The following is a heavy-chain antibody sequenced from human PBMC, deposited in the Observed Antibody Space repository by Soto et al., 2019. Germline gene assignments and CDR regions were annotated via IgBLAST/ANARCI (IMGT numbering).Heavy chain of an antibody. V-gene: IGHV3-64*02. CDR1: GFSFSLST. D-gene: IGHD4-17*01. Sequence: GGSLRLSCAASGFSFSLSTLHWVRQAPGKGLEYISAVSHDGVNTYYADSVKDRFTISRDNSKNTMYLQMGSLRPEDMAVYYCARDDYGDYVFTYWGRGTLVTVSS. J-gene: IGHJ4*02. CDR3: ARDDYGDYVFTY. CDR2: VSHDGVNT.